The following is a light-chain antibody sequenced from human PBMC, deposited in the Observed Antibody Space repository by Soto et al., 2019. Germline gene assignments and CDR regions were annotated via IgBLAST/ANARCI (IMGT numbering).Light chain of an antibody. J-gene: IGKJ1*01. CDR3: QQSYSTLWT. V-gene: IGKV1-39*01. CDR1: QGIRND. Sequence: IQMTQSPSSLAASVGDRVTITCRASQGIRNDLGWYQQKPGEAPKLLIYAASSLQGGVPSRFSGSGSGTHFTLTISSLQPEDSATYYCQQSYSTLWTFGQGTKVDIK. CDR2: AAS.